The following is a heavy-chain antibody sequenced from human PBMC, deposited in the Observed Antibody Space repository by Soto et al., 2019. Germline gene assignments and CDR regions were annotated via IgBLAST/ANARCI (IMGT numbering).Heavy chain of an antibody. V-gene: IGHV4-4*07. CDR2: LYTSGST. CDR1: GGSIDTYY. J-gene: IGHJ6*02. CDR3: AVTRGAVAYYYRMDV. D-gene: IGHD6-19*01. Sequence: QVQLQESGPGLVKPSETLSLTCTVSGGSIDTYYWNWIRQPAGKGLEWIGRLYTSGSTNYNPSLKSRVTISVDTSKNQFSLRLSSVTAADTAVYYCAVTRGAVAYYYRMDVWGQGTTVTVSS.